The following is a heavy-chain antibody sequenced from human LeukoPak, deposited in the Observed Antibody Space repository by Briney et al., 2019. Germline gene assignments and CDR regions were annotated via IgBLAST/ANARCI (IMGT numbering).Heavy chain of an antibody. V-gene: IGHV4-39*01. Sequence: SETLSLTCTVSGGSISSSSYYWDWIRQPPGKGLEWIGSIYYSGSTYYNPSLKSRVTISVDTSKNQFSLKLSSVTAADTAVYYCARHEYGDSEVDYWGQGTLVTVSS. CDR2: IYYSGST. J-gene: IGHJ4*02. CDR3: ARHEYGDSEVDY. CDR1: GGSISSSSYY. D-gene: IGHD4-17*01.